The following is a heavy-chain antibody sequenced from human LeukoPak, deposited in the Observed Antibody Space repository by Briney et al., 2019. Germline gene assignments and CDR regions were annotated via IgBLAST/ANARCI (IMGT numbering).Heavy chain of an antibody. CDR3: VRVGYSSSWYVDY. Sequence: PGGSLRLSCVASGFTFSDYYMSWIRQAPGKGLEWVSYIPSTSSYTSYADSVKGRFTISRDNAKNSLYLQMNSLRAEDTAVYYCVRVGYSSSWYVDYWGQGTLVTVSS. CDR2: IPSTSSYT. D-gene: IGHD6-13*01. V-gene: IGHV3-11*03. J-gene: IGHJ4*02. CDR1: GFTFSDYY.